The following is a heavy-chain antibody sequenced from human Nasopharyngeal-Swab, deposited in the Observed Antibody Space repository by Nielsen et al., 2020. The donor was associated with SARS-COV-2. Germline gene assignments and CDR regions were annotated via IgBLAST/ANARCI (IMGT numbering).Heavy chain of an antibody. Sequence: GESLKISCAASGFTFSSYWMTWVRQAPGKGLEWVANIKQDGSEKNYVDSVRGRFTISRDNAKNSLYLQWNSLRAEDTAVYYCARGPGSSVWSGYYISPIDYWGQGTLVTVSS. V-gene: IGHV3-7*01. CDR2: IKQDGSEK. CDR3: ARGPGSSVWSGYYISPIDY. D-gene: IGHD3-3*01. J-gene: IGHJ4*02. CDR1: GFTFSSYW.